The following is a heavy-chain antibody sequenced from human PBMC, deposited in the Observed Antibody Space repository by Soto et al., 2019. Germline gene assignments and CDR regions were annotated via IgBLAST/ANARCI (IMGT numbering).Heavy chain of an antibody. CDR2: MSPNSGNR. D-gene: IGHD5-12*01. V-gene: IGHV1-8*01. Sequence: QVQLVQSGAEVKKPGAPVKVYCKASGYTFASYDINWVRQATGQGLEWMGWMSPNSGNRGYAKKFHGRVIMTRDTSTSTAYMELSSLRSEDTAVYYCARSWPGDGGYYFWVQGTLVTVSS. J-gene: IGHJ4*02. CDR3: ARSWPGDGGYYF. CDR1: GYTFASYD.